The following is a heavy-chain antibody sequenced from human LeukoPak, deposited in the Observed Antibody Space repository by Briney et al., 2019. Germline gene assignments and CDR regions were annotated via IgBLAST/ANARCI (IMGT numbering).Heavy chain of an antibody. CDR3: ARRTDSGYSSSSSAFDV. Sequence: SETLSLTCNVSGGSISGYYWSWIRQPAGKGLEWIGRIYTGGSTKYNPSLKSRVTMYVDTSKSQSSLKLTSVTAADTAVYYCARRTDSGYSSSSSAFDVWGQGTMVTVSS. J-gene: IGHJ3*01. V-gene: IGHV4-4*07. CDR1: GGSISGYY. CDR2: IYTGGST. D-gene: IGHD6-6*01.